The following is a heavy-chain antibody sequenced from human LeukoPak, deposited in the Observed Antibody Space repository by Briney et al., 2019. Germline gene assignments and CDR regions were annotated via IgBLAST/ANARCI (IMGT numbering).Heavy chain of an antibody. D-gene: IGHD6-13*01. J-gene: IGHJ4*02. CDR3: ARAIKQQLFPFDS. CDR2: ISSNGGST. CDR1: GFTFSNYA. Sequence: PGGSLRLSCAASGFTFSNYAMHWVRQAPGKGLEYVSAISSNGGSTYYANSVKGRFTISRDNSKNTLYLQMGSLRAEDTAVYYCARAIKQQLFPFDSWGQGTLVTVSS. V-gene: IGHV3-64*01.